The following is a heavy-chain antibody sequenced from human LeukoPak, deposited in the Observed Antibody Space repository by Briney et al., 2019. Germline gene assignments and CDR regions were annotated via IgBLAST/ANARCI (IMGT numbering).Heavy chain of an antibody. CDR2: ISSDESNK. V-gene: IGHV3-30*03. CDR3: ATDYSYGSGSYYNRFDN. D-gene: IGHD3-10*01. CDR1: GFTFNNYA. Sequence: PGGSLRLSCAASGFTFNNYAMHWARQAPGEGLEWVALISSDESNKYYADSVKGRFTISRDNSMNTLYLQMNSLRADDTAVYYCATDYSYGSGSYYNRFDNWGQGTLVTVSS. J-gene: IGHJ4*02.